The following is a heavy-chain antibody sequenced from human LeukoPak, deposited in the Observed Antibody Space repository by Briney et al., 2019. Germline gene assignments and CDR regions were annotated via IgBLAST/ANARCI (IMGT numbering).Heavy chain of an antibody. J-gene: IGHJ6*03. CDR2: IIPIFGTA. D-gene: IGHD6-19*01. CDR3: ARASPYSSGWAPPYYYYYMDV. Sequence: SVKVSCKASGGTFSSYAISWVRQAPGQGLEWMGGIIPIFGTAYYAQKFQGRVTITADESTSTAYMELSSLRSEDTAVYYCARASPYSSGWAPPYYYYYMDVWGKGTTVTISS. CDR1: GGTFSSYA. V-gene: IGHV1-69*13.